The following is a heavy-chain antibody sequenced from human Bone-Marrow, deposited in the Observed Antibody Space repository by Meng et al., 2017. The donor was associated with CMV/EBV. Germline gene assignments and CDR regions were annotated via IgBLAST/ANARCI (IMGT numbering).Heavy chain of an antibody. CDR2: ISGSGGST. CDR1: GFTFRRYA. CDR3: AKDLTAGYSRESYYYYYGMDV. V-gene: IGHV3-23*01. J-gene: IGHJ6*02. Sequence: GESLKISCEASGFTFRRYAMNWVRQAPGKGLEWVSAISGSGGSTYYADSVKGRFTISRDNSKNTLYLQMNSLRAEDTAVYYCAKDLTAGYSRESYYYYYGMDVWGQGTTVTVSS. D-gene: IGHD5-18*01.